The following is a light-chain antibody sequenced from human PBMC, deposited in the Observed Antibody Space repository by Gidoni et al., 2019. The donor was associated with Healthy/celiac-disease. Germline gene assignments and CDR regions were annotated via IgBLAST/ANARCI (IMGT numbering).Light chain of an antibody. CDR2: DAS. J-gene: IGKJ5*01. V-gene: IGKV3-11*01. Sequence: EIVLTQSPATLSLSPGERATLSCTASQSVSSYLAWYQQKPGQAPRLPIYDASNRATGIPARFSGSGSGTDFTLTISSLEPEDFAVYYCQQRSNWPPTFGQGTRLEIK. CDR1: QSVSSY. CDR3: QQRSNWPPT.